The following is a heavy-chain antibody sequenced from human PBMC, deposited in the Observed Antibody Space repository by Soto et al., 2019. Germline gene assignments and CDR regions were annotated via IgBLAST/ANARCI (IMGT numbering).Heavy chain of an antibody. Sequence: GESLKILCRGVGYRFTNFWISRVRQMPGKGLEWMGRIDPSDSYTNYSPSFQGHVTISADKSISTAYLQWSSLKASDTAMYYCARLSIAVARTDFDYWGQGTLVTV. CDR1: GYRFTNFW. V-gene: IGHV5-10-1*01. J-gene: IGHJ4*02. CDR2: IDPSDSYT. D-gene: IGHD6-19*01. CDR3: ARLSIAVARTDFDY.